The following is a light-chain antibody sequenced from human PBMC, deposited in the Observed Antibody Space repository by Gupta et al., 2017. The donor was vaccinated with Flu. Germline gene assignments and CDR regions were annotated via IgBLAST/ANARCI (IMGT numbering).Light chain of an antibody. CDR1: QSVSRGF. V-gene: IGKV3-20*01. CDR2: GAT. J-gene: IGKJ1*01. Sequence: EIGLTQSPGTLSLSPGERATLSCRASQSVSRGFLAWYQQKPGQAPRLLIYGATSRATGIPDRFSGRGSGTXFTLTIXRLEPEDFAVYYCQQDDNSPATFGXGTKVEV. CDR3: QQDDNSPAT.